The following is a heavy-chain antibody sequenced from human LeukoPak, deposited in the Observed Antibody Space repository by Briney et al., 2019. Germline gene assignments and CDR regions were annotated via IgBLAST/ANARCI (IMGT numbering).Heavy chain of an antibody. V-gene: IGHV3-21*01. J-gene: IGHJ3*02. CDR1: GFTFSSYS. CDR2: ISSSSSYI. CDR3: ARDLYDYGDSLNAFDI. D-gene: IGHD4-17*01. Sequence: GGSLRLSCAASGFTFSSYSMNWVRQAPGKGLEWVSSISSSSSYIYYAGSVKGRFTISRDDAKNSLYLQMNSLRAEDTAVYYCARDLYDYGDSLNAFDIWGQGTMVTVSS.